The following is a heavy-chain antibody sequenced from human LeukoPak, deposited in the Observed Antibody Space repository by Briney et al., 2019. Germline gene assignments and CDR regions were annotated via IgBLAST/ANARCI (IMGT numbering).Heavy chain of an antibody. Sequence: SVKVSCKASGGTLSSYAISLVRQAPGQGLEWMGRIIPIFGTANYAQKFQGRVTITTDESTSTAYMELSSLRSEDTAVHYCARDPGYQLLSSWFDPWGQGTLVTVSS. CDR2: IIPIFGTA. CDR1: GGTLSSYA. J-gene: IGHJ5*02. CDR3: ARDPGYQLLSSWFDP. V-gene: IGHV1-69*05. D-gene: IGHD2-2*01.